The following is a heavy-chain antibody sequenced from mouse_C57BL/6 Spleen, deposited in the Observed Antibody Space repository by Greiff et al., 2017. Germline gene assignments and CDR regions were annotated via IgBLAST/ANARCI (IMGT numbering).Heavy chain of an antibody. Sequence: EVQLVESGPGLVKPSQSLSLTCSVTGYSITSGYYWNWIRQFPGNKLEWMGYISYDGSNNYNPSLKNRISITRDTSKNQFFLKLNSVTTEDTATYYCARGYGYDVRWYFDVWGTGTTVTVSS. CDR1: GYSITSGYY. J-gene: IGHJ1*03. CDR3: ARGYGYDVRWYFDV. CDR2: ISYDGSN. V-gene: IGHV3-6*01. D-gene: IGHD2-2*01.